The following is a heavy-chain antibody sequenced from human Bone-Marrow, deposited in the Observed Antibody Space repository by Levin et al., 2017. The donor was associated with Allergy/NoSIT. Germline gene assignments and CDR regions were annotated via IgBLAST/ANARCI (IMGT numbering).Heavy chain of an antibody. D-gene: IGHD3-16*01. CDR1: GFTFDTYG. CDR3: AKVGRGDLRESLEY. CDR2: ISYDGTTR. V-gene: IGHV3-30*18. J-gene: IGHJ4*02. Sequence: GESLKISCEASGFTFDTYGVHWVRQAPGKGLEWVAVISYDGTTRYYAESVKGRFTISRDNSKNTLYLQMHTLRVEDTAVYYCAKVGRGDLRESLEYWGQGTPVTVSS.